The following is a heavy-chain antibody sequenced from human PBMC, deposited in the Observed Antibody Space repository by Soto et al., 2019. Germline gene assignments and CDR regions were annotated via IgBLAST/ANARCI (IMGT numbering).Heavy chain of an antibody. V-gene: IGHV1-2*02. Sequence: QVQLVQSGAEVKKPGASVKVSCKASGYTFTDFYLHWVRQAPGQGLEWMGWINPNSGGTNYAQNFQGRITMTRDTSISTAYMELSRLKSGDTAVYYCARVQAFDDYGGFDYWGQGTLVTVSS. CDR1: GYTFTDFY. CDR3: ARVQAFDDYGGFDY. D-gene: IGHD4-17*01. CDR2: INPNSGGT. J-gene: IGHJ4*02.